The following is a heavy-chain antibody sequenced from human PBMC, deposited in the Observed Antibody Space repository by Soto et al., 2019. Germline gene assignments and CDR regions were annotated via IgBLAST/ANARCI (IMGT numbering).Heavy chain of an antibody. D-gene: IGHD2-15*01. CDR1: GFTVSSNY. CDR3: ARDKGYCSGGSCYLYYYGMDV. J-gene: IGHJ6*02. Sequence: EVQLVESGGGLVQPGGSLRLSCAASGFTVSSNYMSWVRQAPGKGLEWVSVIYSGGSTYYADSVKGRFTISRDNSKNTRDLQMNSLRAEDTAVYDCARDKGYCSGGSCYLYYYGMDVWGQGTTVTVSS. V-gene: IGHV3-66*01. CDR2: IYSGGST.